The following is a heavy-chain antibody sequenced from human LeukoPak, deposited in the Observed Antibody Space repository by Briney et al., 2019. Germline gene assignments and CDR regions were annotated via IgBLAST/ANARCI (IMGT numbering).Heavy chain of an antibody. D-gene: IGHD6-6*01. CDR2: ISSSSGYI. Sequence: GGSLRLSCAASGFTFSSYSMNWVRQAPGKGLEWVSSISSSSGYIYYADSVKGRFTISRDNAKNSLYLQMNSLRAEDTAVYYCARDEYSSSSGVRLFDYWVQGTLVTVSS. CDR3: ARDEYSSSSGVRLFDY. J-gene: IGHJ4*02. CDR1: GFTFSSYS. V-gene: IGHV3-21*01.